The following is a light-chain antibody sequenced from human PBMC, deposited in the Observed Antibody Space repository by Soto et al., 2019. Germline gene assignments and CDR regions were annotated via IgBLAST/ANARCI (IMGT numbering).Light chain of an antibody. CDR3: SSYAGSNIVV. V-gene: IGLV2-8*01. CDR1: SSDVGGYNF. CDR2: EVS. J-gene: IGLJ2*01. Sequence: QSAPTQPPSASGSPGQSVTISCTGTSSDVGGYNFVSWYQQHPGKAPKLMIYEVSERPSGVPERFSGSKSGNTSSLTVSGLQAEDEADYYFSSYAGSNIVVFGGGTKVTVL.